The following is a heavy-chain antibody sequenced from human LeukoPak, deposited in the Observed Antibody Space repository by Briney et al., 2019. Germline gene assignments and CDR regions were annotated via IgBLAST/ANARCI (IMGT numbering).Heavy chain of an antibody. CDR1: GYTFTSYA. Sequence: ASVKVSCKASGYTFTSYALHWVRQAHGQRLEWMGWINAGNGNTKYSQKFQGRVTITTDTSASTAYMELSSLRSEDTAVYYCARSELRAGWLVPSITFDYWGQGTLVTVSS. CDR2: INAGNGNT. J-gene: IGHJ4*02. V-gene: IGHV1-3*01. CDR3: ARSELRAGWLVPSITFDY. D-gene: IGHD6-19*01.